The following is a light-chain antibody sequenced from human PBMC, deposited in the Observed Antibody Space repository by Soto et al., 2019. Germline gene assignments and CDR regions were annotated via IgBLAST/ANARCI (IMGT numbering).Light chain of an antibody. CDR2: AAS. CDR1: QGISSW. J-gene: IGKJ4*01. CDR3: QQADSFPHT. V-gene: IGKV1-12*01. Sequence: DIEMTQSPCSVSSSVGDRVTITCRASQGISSWLAWYQQKPGKAPKLLIYAASSLQSGVPTRFSGSGSGTDFTLTISSLQPEDVASYYCQQADSFPHTFGGGTKVEIK.